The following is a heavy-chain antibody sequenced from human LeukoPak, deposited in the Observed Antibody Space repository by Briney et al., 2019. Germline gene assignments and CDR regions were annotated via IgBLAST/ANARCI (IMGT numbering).Heavy chain of an antibody. D-gene: IGHD3-10*01. CDR1: GGSISGYS. V-gene: IGHV4-59*01. J-gene: IGHJ5*02. Sequence: PSETLSLTCTVSGGSISGYSWTWIRHPQGRGLEWIGYFHNSRTTSYSPSLTGRVTISVDTAMDQISLKLNSVTAAGTAVYYCARGHLGLSPWGQGTLVTASS. CDR2: FHNSRTT. CDR3: ARGHLGLSP.